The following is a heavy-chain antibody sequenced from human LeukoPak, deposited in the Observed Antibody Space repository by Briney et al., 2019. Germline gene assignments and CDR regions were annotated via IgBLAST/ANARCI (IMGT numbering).Heavy chain of an antibody. J-gene: IGHJ4*02. CDR3: AKFTKALLSSGWYRGGFHY. V-gene: IGHV3-23*01. CDR2: SSGSGGST. Sequence: PGGSLRLSCAASGFTFSSYAMSWVRQAPGRGLEWVSASSGSGGSTYYADSVKGRFTISRDKSGNTLYLQMNSLRAEDTAVYYCAKFTKALLSSGWYRGGFHYWGQGTLVTVSS. D-gene: IGHD6-19*01. CDR1: GFTFSSYA.